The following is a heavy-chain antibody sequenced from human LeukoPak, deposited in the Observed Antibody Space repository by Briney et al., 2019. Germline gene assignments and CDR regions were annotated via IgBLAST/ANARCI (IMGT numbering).Heavy chain of an antibody. J-gene: IGHJ4*02. D-gene: IGHD6-13*01. CDR3: ARGLGSSWQNFDY. CDR2: ISYDGSNK. CDR1: GFTFSSYG. Sequence: GGSLRLSCAASGFTFSSYGMHWVRQAPGKGLEWVAVISYDGSNKYYADSVKGRFTISRDNSKNTLYLQMNSLRAEDTAVYYCARGLGSSWQNFDYWGQGTLVTVSS. V-gene: IGHV3-30*03.